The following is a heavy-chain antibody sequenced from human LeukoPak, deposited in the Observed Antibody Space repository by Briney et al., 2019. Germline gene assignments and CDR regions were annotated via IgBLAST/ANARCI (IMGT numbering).Heavy chain of an antibody. CDR3: AKDSWIAVAGGFDY. Sequence: GGSLRLSCAASGFTFDDYAMHWVRQAPGKGLEWVSPISGDGGSTYYADSVKGRFTISRDNSENSLYLQMNSLRTEDTALYYCAKDSWIAVAGGFDYWGQGTLVTVSS. V-gene: IGHV3-43*02. J-gene: IGHJ4*02. CDR2: ISGDGGST. CDR1: GFTFDDYA. D-gene: IGHD6-19*01.